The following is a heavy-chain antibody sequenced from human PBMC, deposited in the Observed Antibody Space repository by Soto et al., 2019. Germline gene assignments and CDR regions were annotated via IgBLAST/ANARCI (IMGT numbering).Heavy chain of an antibody. CDR2: IWYDGSNK. CDR1: GFTFSSYG. J-gene: IGHJ4*02. D-gene: IGHD3-9*01. Sequence: QVQLVESGGGVVQPGRSLRLSCAASGFTFSSYGMHWVRQAPGKGLEWVAVIWYDGSNKYYADSVKGRFTISRDNSKNTLNLQMNSLRAEDTAVYYCARDLPSDDILTGYYTPLDYWGQGTLVTVSS. CDR3: ARDLPSDDILTGYYTPLDY. V-gene: IGHV3-33*01.